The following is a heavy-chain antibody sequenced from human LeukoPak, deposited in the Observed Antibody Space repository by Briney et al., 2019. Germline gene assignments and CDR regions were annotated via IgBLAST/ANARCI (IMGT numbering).Heavy chain of an antibody. D-gene: IGHD1-1*01. Sequence: GGSLRLSCAASGFTFSSYGMHWVRQAPGKGLEWVAVISYDGSNEYYADSVTGRFTISRDNSKNTLDLQMNSLRTEDTAVYYCAKDGSGQTPFDWGQGTLVTVSS. CDR1: GFTFSSYG. CDR3: AKDGSGQTPFD. CDR2: ISYDGSNE. J-gene: IGHJ4*02. V-gene: IGHV3-30*18.